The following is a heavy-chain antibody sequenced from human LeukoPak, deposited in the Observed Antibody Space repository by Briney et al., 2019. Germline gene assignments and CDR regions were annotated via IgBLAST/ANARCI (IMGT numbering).Heavy chain of an antibody. CDR1: GGTFSSYA. J-gene: IGHJ5*02. D-gene: IGHD3-3*01. Sequence: SVRLSCKASGGTFSSYAISWVRQAPGQGLEWVGRIIPILGIANYAQKFQGRVTITADKSTSTAYVELSSLRSEDTAVYYCARGVTIFGVDYNWFDPWGQGTLVTVSS. V-gene: IGHV1-69*04. CDR2: IIPILGIA. CDR3: ARGVTIFGVDYNWFDP.